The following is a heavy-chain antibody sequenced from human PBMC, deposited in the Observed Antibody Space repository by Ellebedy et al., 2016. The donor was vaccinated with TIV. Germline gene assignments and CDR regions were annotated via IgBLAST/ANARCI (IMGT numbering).Heavy chain of an antibody. J-gene: IGHJ6*02. V-gene: IGHV1-69*13. Sequence: ASVKVSCKASGGTFSSYAISWVRQAPGQGLEWMGGIIPIFGTANYAQKFQGRVTITADESTSTAYMELSSLRSEDTAVYYCARDLGSITMVRGVLVYYYYGMDVWGQGTTITVSS. D-gene: IGHD3-10*01. CDR1: GGTFSSYA. CDR3: ARDLGSITMVRGVLVYYYYGMDV. CDR2: IIPIFGTA.